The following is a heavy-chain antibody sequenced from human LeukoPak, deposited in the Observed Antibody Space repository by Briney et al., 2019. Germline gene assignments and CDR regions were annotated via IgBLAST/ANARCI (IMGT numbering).Heavy chain of an antibody. CDR2: IYHSGST. D-gene: IGHD1-26*01. V-gene: IGHV4-30-2*05. CDR3: AREQIGGSYYVGYYYGMDV. CDR1: GGSISSGGYS. Sequence: SQTLSLTCAVSGGSISSGGYSWSWIRQPPGKGLEWIGYIYHSGSTYYNPSLKSRVTISVDTSKNQFSLKLSSVTAADTAVYYCAREQIGGSYYVGYYYGMDVWGQGTTVTVSS. J-gene: IGHJ6*02.